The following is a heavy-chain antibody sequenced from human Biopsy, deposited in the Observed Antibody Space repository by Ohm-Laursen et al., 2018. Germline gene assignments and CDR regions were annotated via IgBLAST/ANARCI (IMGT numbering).Heavy chain of an antibody. Sequence: SSVNVSCKVPGVTFSNYGVNWVRQAPGQGIEWLGGNIPILGTGNYAQRFQDRVTVAADTSTSTATMELGSLRSDDTAVYYCATKLTGYFHHWGQGTLVIVSS. CDR3: ATKLTGYFHH. CDR2: NIPILGTG. V-gene: IGHV1-69*06. J-gene: IGHJ1*01. D-gene: IGHD3-9*01. CDR1: GVTFSNYG.